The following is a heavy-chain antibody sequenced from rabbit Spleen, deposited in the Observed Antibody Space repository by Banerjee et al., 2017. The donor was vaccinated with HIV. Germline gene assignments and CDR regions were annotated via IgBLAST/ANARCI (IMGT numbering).Heavy chain of an antibody. V-gene: IGHV1S45*01. Sequence: QEQLEESGGDLVKPEGSLTLTCTASGFSFSSSYWMCWVRQAPGKGLEWIACVDVGSSGTTWYASWAKGRFTISKTSSTTVTLQMTSLTAADTATYFCERGPGSNWWRNAFNLWGPGTLVTVS. CDR1: GFSFSSSYW. D-gene: IGHD4-2*01. CDR2: VDVGSSGTT. J-gene: IGHJ4*01. CDR3: ERGPGSNWWRNAFNL.